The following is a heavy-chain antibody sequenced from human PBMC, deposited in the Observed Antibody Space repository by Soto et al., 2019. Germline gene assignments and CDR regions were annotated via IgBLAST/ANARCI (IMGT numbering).Heavy chain of an antibody. D-gene: IGHD3-22*01. Sequence: SDTLSLTCSVSCSSISSEVHYWSWIRQPPGKGLEWIGYIFHTGATNYNPSLKSRVTISADTSKNQFSLKMNSVTAADTAVYYCARGWDANSWGQGTLVTVS. CDR1: CSSISSEVHY. CDR2: IFHTGAT. CDR3: ARGWDANS. V-gene: IGHV4-61*08. J-gene: IGHJ4*02.